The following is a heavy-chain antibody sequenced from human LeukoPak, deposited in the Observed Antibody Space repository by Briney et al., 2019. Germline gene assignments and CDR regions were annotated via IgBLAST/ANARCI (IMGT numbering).Heavy chain of an antibody. D-gene: IGHD3-10*01. J-gene: IGHJ6*02. CDR1: GYTFTSYY. Sequence: GASVKVSCKASGYTFTSYYMHWVRQATGQGLEWMGWMNPNSGNTGYAQKFQGRVTMTRNTSISIAYMELSSLRSEDTAVYYCASLSVRGATYGMDVWGQGTTVTVSS. CDR3: ASLSVRGATYGMDV. V-gene: IGHV1-8*02. CDR2: MNPNSGNT.